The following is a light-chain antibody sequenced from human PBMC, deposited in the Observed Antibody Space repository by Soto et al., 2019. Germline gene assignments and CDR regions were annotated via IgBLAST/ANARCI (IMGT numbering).Light chain of an antibody. V-gene: IGKV3-20*01. CDR1: QSVSSNS. CDR3: QQYGSSFIT. Sequence: EIVLTQSPGTLSLSPGERATLSCRASQSVSSNSLAWYHQKPGQPPRLLIYGASSRATGISDRFSGSGSGTDFTLTISRLEPEDFAVYYCQQYGSSFITFDQGTRLE. CDR2: GAS. J-gene: IGKJ5*01.